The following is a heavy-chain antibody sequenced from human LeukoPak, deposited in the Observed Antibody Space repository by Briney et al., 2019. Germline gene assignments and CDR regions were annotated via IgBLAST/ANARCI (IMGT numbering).Heavy chain of an antibody. CDR2: IYTSGST. J-gene: IGHJ6*02. D-gene: IGHD4-17*01. CDR1: GGSISSYY. CDR3: ASSTVTEVYYYYGMDV. V-gene: IGHV4-4*07. Sequence: SETLSLTCTVSGGSISSYYWSWIRQPAGKGLEWIGRIYTSGSTNYNPSLKSRVTISVDTSKNQFSLKLSSVTAADTAVYYCASSTVTEVYYYYGMDVWGQGTTVTVSS.